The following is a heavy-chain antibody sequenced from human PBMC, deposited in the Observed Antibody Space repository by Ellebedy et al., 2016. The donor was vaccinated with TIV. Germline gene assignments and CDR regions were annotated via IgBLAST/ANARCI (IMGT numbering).Heavy chain of an antibody. J-gene: IGHJ6*02. D-gene: IGHD3-10*01. V-gene: IGHV3-21*01. CDR3: ARYYGSGIYYYYYGMDV. CDR1: GFTFSSYS. Sequence: PGGSLRLSCAASGFTFSSYSMNWVRQAPGKGLEWVSSISSSSSYIYYADSVKGRFTISRDNAKNSLYLQMNSLRAEDTAVYYCARYYGSGIYYYYYGMDVWGQGTTVTVSS. CDR2: ISSSSSYI.